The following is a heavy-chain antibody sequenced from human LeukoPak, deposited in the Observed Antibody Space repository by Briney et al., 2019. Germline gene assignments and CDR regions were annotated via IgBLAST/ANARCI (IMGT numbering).Heavy chain of an antibody. J-gene: IGHJ4*02. CDR2: ISYDGSNK. CDR3: ARSRRRTTVTTGFDY. Sequence: GGSLRLSCAASGFTFSSYGMHWVRQAPGKGLEWVAVISYDGSNKYYADSVKGRFTISRDNAKNSLYLQMNSLRAEDTAVYYCARSRRRTTVTTGFDYWGQGTLVTVSS. D-gene: IGHD4-17*01. CDR1: GFTFSSYG. V-gene: IGHV3-30*03.